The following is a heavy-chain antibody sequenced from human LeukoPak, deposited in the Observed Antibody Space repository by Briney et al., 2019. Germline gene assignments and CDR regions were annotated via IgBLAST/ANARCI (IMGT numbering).Heavy chain of an antibody. CDR1: GGSVGSNSYY. D-gene: IGHD3-22*01. Sequence: SETLSLTCTVSGGSVGSNSYYWSWIRQPPGKGLECIGYIYYSGSTNYNPSLKSRVTISVDTSRNQFSLKLTSVTAADTAVYYCAKVSDRDSSGYYWGFEYWGQGTLVTVSS. CDR3: AKVSDRDSSGYYWGFEY. CDR2: IYYSGST. J-gene: IGHJ4*02. V-gene: IGHV4-61*01.